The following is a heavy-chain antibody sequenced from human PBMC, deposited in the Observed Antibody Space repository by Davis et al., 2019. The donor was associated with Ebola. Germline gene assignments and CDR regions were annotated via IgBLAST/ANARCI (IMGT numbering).Heavy chain of an antibody. J-gene: IGHJ6*03. CDR1: GYSFTNYF. Sequence: ASVKVSCKASGYSFTNYFVHWVRQAPGQGLEWMGWMNPNTGGTNYAQKFRGRVTMTSDTSISTAYLDLSRLTSDDTAVYYCARDPRYGLGYSYMDVWGTGTTVTVSS. V-gene: IGHV1-2*02. CDR3: ARDPRYGLGYSYMDV. D-gene: IGHD5-18*01. CDR2: MNPNTGGT.